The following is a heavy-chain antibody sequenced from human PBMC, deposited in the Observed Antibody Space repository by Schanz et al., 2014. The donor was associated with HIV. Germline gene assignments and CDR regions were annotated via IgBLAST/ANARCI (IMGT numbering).Heavy chain of an antibody. J-gene: IGHJ4*02. CDR1: GFIFSNFH. CDR3: YGDESGY. D-gene: IGHD4-17*01. Sequence: QMQLVESGGGLVKPGGSLRLSCAASGFIFSNFHMSWIRQTPGKGLAWVALISYDGSNRYYSDSVKGRFTISRDNSNNTLYLQMNSLTVDDTAVYYCYGDESGYWGQGTLVTVSP. CDR2: ISYDGSNR. V-gene: IGHV3-30*03.